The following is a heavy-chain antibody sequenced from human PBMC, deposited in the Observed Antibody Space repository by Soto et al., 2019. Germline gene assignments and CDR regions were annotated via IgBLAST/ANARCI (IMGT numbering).Heavy chain of an antibody. CDR3: ARDSLYEILAGYYGY. D-gene: IGHD3-9*01. CDR1: GFTFSSYS. Sequence: GGSLRLSCAASGFTFSSYSMNWVRQAPGKGLEWVSYISSSSSTIYYEGSVKGRFTISRDNAKNSLYLQMNNLRAEDAAVYYCARDSLYEILAGYYGYWGQGTLVTVSP. CDR2: ISSSSSTI. V-gene: IGHV3-48*04. J-gene: IGHJ4*02.